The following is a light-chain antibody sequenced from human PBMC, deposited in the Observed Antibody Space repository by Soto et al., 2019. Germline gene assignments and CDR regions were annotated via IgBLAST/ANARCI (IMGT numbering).Light chain of an antibody. CDR2: EVT. V-gene: IGLV2-14*01. J-gene: IGLJ3*02. CDR1: SSDVGDYNY. CDR3: SSYRRSNTLEVV. Sequence: QSALTQPASVSGSPGQSITISCTGTSSDVGDYNYVSWYQHHPGKAPKLLIYEVTNRPSGISYRFSGSKSGNTASLTISDLQAEDEADYYCSSYRRSNTLEVVFGGGTKLTVL.